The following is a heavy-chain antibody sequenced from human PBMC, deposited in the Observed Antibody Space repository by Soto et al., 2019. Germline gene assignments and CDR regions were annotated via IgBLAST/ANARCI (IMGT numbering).Heavy chain of an antibody. V-gene: IGHV3-72*01. CDR1: GFTFSDHY. CDR2: TRNKANSHTT. D-gene: IGHD2-2*01. Sequence: EVQLVESGGGLVQPGGSLRLSCAASGFTFSDHYVDWVRQAPGKGLEWVGRTRNKANSHTTEYAASVRGRFTISRDDSKNSLYLQMNSLKTEDTAVYYCARVSCSSTSCYVGDYWGQGTLVTVSS. CDR3: ARVSCSSTSCYVGDY. J-gene: IGHJ4*02.